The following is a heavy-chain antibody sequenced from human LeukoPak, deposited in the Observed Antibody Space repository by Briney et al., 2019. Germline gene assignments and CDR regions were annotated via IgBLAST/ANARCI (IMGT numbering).Heavy chain of an antibody. Sequence: SETLSLTCTVSGDSISSGYHWGWIRQPPGKGLEWIGSIYHSGSTYYNPSVESRVTVSVDTSKNQLSLKLSSVTAADTAVYYCARDRRHDTDGFYYNWFDPWGQGTLVTVSS. V-gene: IGHV4-38-2*02. CDR2: IYHSGST. CDR3: ARDRRHDTDGFYYNWFDP. J-gene: IGHJ5*02. CDR1: GDSISSGYH. D-gene: IGHD3-22*01.